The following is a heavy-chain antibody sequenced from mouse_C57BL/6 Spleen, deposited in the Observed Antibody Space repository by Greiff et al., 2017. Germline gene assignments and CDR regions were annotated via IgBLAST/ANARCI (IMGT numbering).Heavy chain of an antibody. Sequence: DVMLVESGGGLVKPGGSLKLSCAASGFTFSDYGMHWVRQAPEKGLEWVAYISSGSSTIYYADTVKGRFTISRDNAKNTLCLQMTSLRSEDTAMYYCARAPNWDVAMDYWGQGTSVTVSS. CDR1: GFTFSDYG. D-gene: IGHD4-1*01. CDR3: ARAPNWDVAMDY. V-gene: IGHV5-17*01. J-gene: IGHJ4*01. CDR2: ISSGSSTI.